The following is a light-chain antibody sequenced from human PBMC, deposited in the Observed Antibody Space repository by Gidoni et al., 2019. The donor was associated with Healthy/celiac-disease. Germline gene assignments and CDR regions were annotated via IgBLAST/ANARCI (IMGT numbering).Light chain of an antibody. CDR2: AAS. Sequence: DIQSTQSPSFLSASVGDRVTITCRASQGISSYLAWYQQKPGKAPKLLIYAASTLQSGVPSRFSGSGSGTEFTLTISSLQPEDFATYYCQQLNSYLSTFGGGTKVEIK. J-gene: IGKJ4*01. CDR1: QGISSY. V-gene: IGKV1-9*01. CDR3: QQLNSYLST.